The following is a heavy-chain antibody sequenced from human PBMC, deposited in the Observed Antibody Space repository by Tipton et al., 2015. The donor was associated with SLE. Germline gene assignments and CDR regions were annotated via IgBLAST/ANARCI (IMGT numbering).Heavy chain of an antibody. J-gene: IGHJ4*02. CDR1: GASISHYY. CDR3: ARGARGNSYGSDEDFDY. D-gene: IGHD5-18*01. V-gene: IGHV4-59*01. CDR2: IYHSGST. Sequence: LSLTCSVSGASISHYYWSWIRQPPGRGLEWIGYIYHSGSTNYNPSLKSRVTISVDMSNNQFSLKLSSVTAADTAVYYCARGARGNSYGSDEDFDYWGQGTLVTVSS.